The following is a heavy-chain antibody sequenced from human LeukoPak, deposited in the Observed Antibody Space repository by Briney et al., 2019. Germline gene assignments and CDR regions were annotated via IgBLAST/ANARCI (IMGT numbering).Heavy chain of an antibody. CDR1: GFTFSSYG. Sequence: PGGSLRLSCAASGFTFSSYGIHWVRQAPGKGLEWVAVISYDGSNKYYADSVKGRFTISRDNSKNTLYLQMNSLRAEDTAVYYCAKDLGDIVVVPAAIVSGAFDIWGQGTMVTVSS. V-gene: IGHV3-30*18. CDR2: ISYDGSNK. CDR3: AKDLGDIVVVPAAIVSGAFDI. J-gene: IGHJ3*02. D-gene: IGHD2-2*01.